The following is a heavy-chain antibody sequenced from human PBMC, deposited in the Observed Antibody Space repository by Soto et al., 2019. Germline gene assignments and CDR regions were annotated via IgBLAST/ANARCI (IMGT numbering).Heavy chain of an antibody. J-gene: IGHJ4*02. CDR1: GVTFSSYT. CDR2: IIPLFGTT. D-gene: IGHD6-13*01. Sequence: SVKVSCKASGVTFSSYTIAWVRQAPGQGLEWMGEIIPLFGTTNYVEKFQGRLTITADASTSTAYMELSSLRSEDTAMYYCARDSIAAAGTDYWGQGTLVTVSS. V-gene: IGHV1-69*13. CDR3: ARDSIAAAGTDY.